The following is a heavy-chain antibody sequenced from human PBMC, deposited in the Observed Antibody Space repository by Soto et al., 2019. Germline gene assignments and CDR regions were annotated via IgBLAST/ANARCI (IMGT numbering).Heavy chain of an antibody. CDR2: IYHSGST. V-gene: IGHV4-38-2*01. Sequence: SETLSLTCAVSGYSISSGYYWGWIRQPPGKGLEWIGSIYHSGSTYYNPSLKSRVTISVDTSKNQFSLKLSSVTAADTAVYYCARGVREYSGYETLNGRDVWGQGTTVTVSS. D-gene: IGHD5-12*01. CDR1: GYSISSGYY. J-gene: IGHJ6*02. CDR3: ARGVREYSGYETLNGRDV.